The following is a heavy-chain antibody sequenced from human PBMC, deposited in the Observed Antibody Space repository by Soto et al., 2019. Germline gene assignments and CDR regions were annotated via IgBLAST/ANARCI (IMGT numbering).Heavy chain of an antibody. Sequence: SETLSLTCTVSGGSISSYYWSWIRQPPGKGLEWIGYIYYSGSTNYNPSLKSRVTISVDTSKNQFSLKLSSVTAADTAVYYCARTPGYYYDSSPEGYFDYWGQGTLVTVSS. D-gene: IGHD3-22*01. CDR3: ARTPGYYYDSSPEGYFDY. CDR2: IYYSGST. CDR1: GGSISSYY. J-gene: IGHJ4*02. V-gene: IGHV4-59*01.